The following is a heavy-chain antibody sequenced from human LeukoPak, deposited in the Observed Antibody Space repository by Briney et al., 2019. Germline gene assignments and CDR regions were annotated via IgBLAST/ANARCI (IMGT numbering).Heavy chain of an antibody. V-gene: IGHV3-48*01. CDR3: ARDLWDYFGSGTYYYYAMDV. J-gene: IGHJ6*02. CDR2: IRGSSSTI. D-gene: IGHD3-10*01. CDR1: GFTFSSSS. Sequence: GGSLRLSCVASGFTFSSSSMNWVRQAPGKGLEWVSYIRGSSSTIYYADSVKGRFTISRDNAKNSLYLQMSSLRAEDTAVYYCARDLWDYFGSGTYYYYAMDVWGQGTTVTVSS.